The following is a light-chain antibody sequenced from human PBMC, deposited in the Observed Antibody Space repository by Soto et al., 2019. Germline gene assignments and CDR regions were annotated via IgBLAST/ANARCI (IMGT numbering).Light chain of an antibody. CDR3: SSYTTSGTLL. J-gene: IGLJ3*02. V-gene: IGLV2-14*01. CDR1: SDDIGGYNY. CDR2: EVS. Sequence: QSALTQPASVSGSPGQSITISCTGTSDDIGGYNYVSWFQHHPGKAPKIMIYEVSNRPSGVSNRFSGSKSGNTASLTISGLQAEDEADYYCSSYTTSGTLLFGGGTKLTVL.